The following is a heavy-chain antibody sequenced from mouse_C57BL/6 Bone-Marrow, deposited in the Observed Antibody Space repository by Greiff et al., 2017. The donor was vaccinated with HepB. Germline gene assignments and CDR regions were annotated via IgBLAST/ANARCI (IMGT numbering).Heavy chain of an antibody. CDR1: GYTFTSYW. CDR2: INPSNGGT. D-gene: IGHD6-1*01. J-gene: IGHJ1*03. Sequence: VKLQQPGTELVKPGASVKLSCKASGYTFTSYWMHWVKQRPGQGLEWIGNINPSNGGTNYNEKFKSKATLTVDKSSSTAYMQLSSLTSEDSAVYYCARPSASYWYFDVWGTGTTVTVSS. V-gene: IGHV1-53*01. CDR3: ARPSASYWYFDV.